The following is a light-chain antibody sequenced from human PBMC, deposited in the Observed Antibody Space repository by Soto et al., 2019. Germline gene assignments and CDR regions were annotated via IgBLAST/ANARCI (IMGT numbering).Light chain of an antibody. CDR1: QSLLHRNGKNY. CDR2: LGS. J-gene: IGKJ2*01. Sequence: DVVMTQSPLSLPVTPGEPASISCRSSQSLLHRNGKNYLDWYLQKTGQSPQLLIYLGSNRASGVPDRFRGSESGTDLTLKISRVEAEDVGVYYCMQALQTPSFGQGTKLEIK. CDR3: MQALQTPS. V-gene: IGKV2-28*01.